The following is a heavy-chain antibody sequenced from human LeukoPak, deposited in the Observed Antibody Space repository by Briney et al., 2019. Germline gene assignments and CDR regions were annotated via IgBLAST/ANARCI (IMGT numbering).Heavy chain of an antibody. V-gene: IGHV1-2*02. CDR2: INPNSGGT. CDR3: ARGDGQGYCSSTSCYQLGY. Sequence: ASVKVSCKASGYTFTGYYMHWVRQAPGQGLEWMGWINPNSGGTNYAQKFQGRVTMTRDTSISTAYMELSRPRSDDTAVYYCARGDGQGYCSSTSCYQLGYWGQGTLVTVSS. J-gene: IGHJ4*02. CDR1: GYTFTGYY. D-gene: IGHD2-2*01.